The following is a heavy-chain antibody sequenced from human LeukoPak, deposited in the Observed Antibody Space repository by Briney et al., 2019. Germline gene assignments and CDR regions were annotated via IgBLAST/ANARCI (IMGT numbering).Heavy chain of an antibody. CDR2: IIPIFGTA. CDR1: GGTFSSYA. Sequence: SSVKVSCKASGGTFSSYAISWVRQAPGQGLEWMGRIIPIFGTANYAQKFQGRVTITTDESTSTAYMELSSLRSEDTAVHYCAATTVTTIDYWGQGTLVTVSS. D-gene: IGHD4-17*01. CDR3: AATTVTTIDY. V-gene: IGHV1-69*05. J-gene: IGHJ4*02.